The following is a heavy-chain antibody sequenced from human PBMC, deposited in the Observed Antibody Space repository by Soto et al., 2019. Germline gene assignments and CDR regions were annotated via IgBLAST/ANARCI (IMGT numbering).Heavy chain of an antibody. D-gene: IGHD3-3*01. Sequence: SETLSLTCTVSGGSLTSNSYYWGWIRQPPGKGLEWIGSFYYSQSTYFNPSLKSRVTISVETSKNQYSLKLSAVTAADTAVYFCARDFGHGYYLDYWGRGTLVTVSS. J-gene: IGHJ4*02. V-gene: IGHV4-39*02. CDR2: FYYSQST. CDR3: ARDFGHGYYLDY. CDR1: GGSLTSNSYY.